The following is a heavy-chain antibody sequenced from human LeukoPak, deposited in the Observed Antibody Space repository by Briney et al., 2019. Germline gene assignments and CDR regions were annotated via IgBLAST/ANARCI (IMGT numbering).Heavy chain of an antibody. CDR1: GGSIGTYY. D-gene: IGHD6-19*01. V-gene: IGHV4-59*01. CDR3: VRGSGWYLY. J-gene: IGHJ4*02. Sequence: PSETPSLTCTVSGGSIGTYYWSWIRQPPGKGLEWIGYIYYSGSTNYNPSLKSRVTISVDTSKNQHSLKLNSLSAADTAVYYCVRGSGWYLYWGQGTLVTVSS. CDR2: IYYSGST.